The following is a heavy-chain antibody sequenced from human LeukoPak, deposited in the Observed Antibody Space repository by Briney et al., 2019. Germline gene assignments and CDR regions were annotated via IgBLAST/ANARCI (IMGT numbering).Heavy chain of an antibody. V-gene: IGHV3-7*01. CDR3: ARDERLERRVVDY. CDR1: GFTFSSYW. J-gene: IGHJ4*02. Sequence: PGGSLRLSCAASGFTFSSYWMSWVRQAPGKGLEWVANIKQDGSEKYYVDSVKGRFTISRDNAKNSLYLQMNSLRAEDTAVYYCARDERLERRVVDYWGQGTLVTVSS. CDR2: IKQDGSEK. D-gene: IGHD1-1*01.